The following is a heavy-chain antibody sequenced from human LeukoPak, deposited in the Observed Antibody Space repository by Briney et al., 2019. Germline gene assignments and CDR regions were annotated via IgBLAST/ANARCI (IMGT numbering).Heavy chain of an antibody. J-gene: IGHJ4*02. CDR1: GFTFSAYT. V-gene: IGHV3-64D*09. CDR3: VKDKWIDY. Sequence: PGGSLRLSCSVSGFTFSAYTMHWVRQAPGRGLQYVSSININGGKTYYADSVKSRFTISRDNSKNTLFLQMSSLRVEDTAVYYCVKDKWIDYWGQGVLVTVSS. D-gene: IGHD2-8*01. CDR2: ININGGKT.